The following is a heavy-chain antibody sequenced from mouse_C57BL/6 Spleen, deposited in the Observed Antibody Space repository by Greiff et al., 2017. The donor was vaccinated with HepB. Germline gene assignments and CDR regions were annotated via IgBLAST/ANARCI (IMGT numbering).Heavy chain of an antibody. D-gene: IGHD1-1*02. CDR3: ANSYDQYYYAMDY. Sequence: QVQLQQPGAELVKPGASVKMSCKASGYTFTSYWITWVKQRPGQGLEWIGDIYPGSGSTNYNEKFKSKATLTVDTSSSTAYMQLSSLTSEDSAVYYCANSYDQYYYAMDYWGQGTSVTVSS. J-gene: IGHJ4*01. CDR1: GYTFTSYW. CDR2: IYPGSGST. V-gene: IGHV1-55*01.